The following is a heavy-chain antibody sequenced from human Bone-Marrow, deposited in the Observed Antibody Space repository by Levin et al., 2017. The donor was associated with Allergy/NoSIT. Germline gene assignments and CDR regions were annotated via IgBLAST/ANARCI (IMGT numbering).Heavy chain of an antibody. D-gene: IGHD2-8*02. V-gene: IGHV3-7*01. J-gene: IGHJ5*02. CDR3: ASGVVYAGGWFDP. Sequence: SCAASGFTFSSYWMSWVRQAPGKGLEWVANIKEDGSEKYYVDSVKGRFTISRDNAKNSLYLQMNSLRAEDTAVYYCASGVVYAGGWFDPWGQGTLVTVSS. CDR2: IKEDGSEK. CDR1: GFTFSSYW.